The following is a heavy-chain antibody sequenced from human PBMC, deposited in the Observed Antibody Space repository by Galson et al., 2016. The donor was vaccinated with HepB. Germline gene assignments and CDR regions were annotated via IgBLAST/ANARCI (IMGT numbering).Heavy chain of an antibody. V-gene: IGHV3-7*03. Sequence: SLRLSCAASGFSLSKHWMNWVRQAPGKGLEWLANIKEDGSDKYYVASVKGRFTISRDNSKNTLYLQMNSLRAEDTAVYYCAKDRKSEGYCSSVICHNWFDPWSQGTLVTVSS. CDR1: GFSLSKHW. J-gene: IGHJ5*02. CDR3: AKDRKSEGYCSSVICHNWFDP. CDR2: IKEDGSDK. D-gene: IGHD2-2*01.